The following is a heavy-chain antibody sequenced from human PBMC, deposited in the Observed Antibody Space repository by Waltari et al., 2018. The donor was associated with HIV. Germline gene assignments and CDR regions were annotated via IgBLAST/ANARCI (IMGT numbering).Heavy chain of an antibody. CDR2: MYYGGGT. D-gene: IGHD3-3*01. J-gene: IGHJ4*02. Sequence: QLQLQESGPGLVKPSETLSLTCTVSGGPISSSEYYWGWIRQPPGNGLEWIGNMYYGGGTYYNPSLKSRVTISVDTSKNQFSLKLDSVTAADTAVYFCARQVRGHGFLANLYYFDFWGQGALVTVSS. CDR3: ARQVRGHGFLANLYYFDF. V-gene: IGHV4-39*01. CDR1: GGPISSSEYY.